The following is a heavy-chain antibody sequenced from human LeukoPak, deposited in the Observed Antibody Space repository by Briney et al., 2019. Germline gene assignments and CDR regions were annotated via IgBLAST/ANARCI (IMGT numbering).Heavy chain of an antibody. CDR1: GFTFSSYW. V-gene: IGHV3-7*03. J-gene: IGHJ4*02. CDR2: IKQDGSEK. D-gene: IGHD3-9*01. CDR3: ARDIGSVGLGDWLGIDY. Sequence: GGSLRLSCAASGFTFSSYWMSWVRQAPGKGLEWVANIKQDGSEKYYVDSVKGRFTISRDNAKNSLYLQMNSLRAGDTAVYYCARDIGSVGLGDWLGIDYWGQGTLVTVSS.